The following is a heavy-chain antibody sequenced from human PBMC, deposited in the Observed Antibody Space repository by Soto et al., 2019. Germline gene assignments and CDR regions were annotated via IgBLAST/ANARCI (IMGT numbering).Heavy chain of an antibody. CDR2: IYYSGST. CDR3: ARVGGWMLFDIFTGYMGAFYI. CDR1: GGSISSYY. V-gene: IGHV4-59*01. Sequence: SETLSLTCTVSGGSISSYYWSWIRQPPGKGLEWIGYIYYSGSTNYNPSLKSRVTISVDTSKNQFSLKLSSVTAADTAVYYCARVGGWMLFDIFTGYMGAFYIWSQGSMVPVSS. D-gene: IGHD3-9*01. J-gene: IGHJ3*02.